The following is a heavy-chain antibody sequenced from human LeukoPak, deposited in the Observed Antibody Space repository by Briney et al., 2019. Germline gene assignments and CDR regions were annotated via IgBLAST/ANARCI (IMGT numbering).Heavy chain of an antibody. J-gene: IGHJ4*02. CDR2: VYYSGST. CDR3: ARQKITTSDY. D-gene: IGHD3-22*01. Sequence: PSETLSLTCTVSGGSINSSSHYWGWIRQSPGKGLEWIGSVYYSGSTYYNPSLKRRVTISVDTSKNQFSLKLSSVTAADTAVYYCARQKITTSDYWGQGTLVIVPS. V-gene: IGHV4-39*01. CDR1: GGSINSSSHY.